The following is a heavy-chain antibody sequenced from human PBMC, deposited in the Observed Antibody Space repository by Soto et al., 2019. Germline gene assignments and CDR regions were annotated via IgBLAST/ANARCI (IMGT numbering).Heavy chain of an antibody. CDR3: SRFPDYDFWSGCDENENWFDP. CDR1: GGTFSSYA. D-gene: IGHD3-3*01. CDR2: IIPIFGTA. V-gene: IGHV1-69*13. Sequence: SVKVSCKASGGTFSSYAISWVRQAPGQGLEWMGWIIPIFGTANYAQKVQGRVTITADESTSTAYMELSSLRSEDTSVYYCSRFPDYDFWSGCDENENWFDPWGEGTLVTVSS. J-gene: IGHJ5*02.